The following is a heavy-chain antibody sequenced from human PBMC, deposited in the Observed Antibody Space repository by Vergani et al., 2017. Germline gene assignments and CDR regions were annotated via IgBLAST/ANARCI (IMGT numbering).Heavy chain of an antibody. Sequence: VQLLESGGGLVQPGGSLRLSCAASGFTFSSYAMSWVRQAPGKGLEWVAVISYDGSNKSYADSVKGRFTISRDNSKNTLYLQMNSLRAEDTAVYYCAKAVRYCSSTNCRGGPRLYYGMDVWGQGTTVTVSS. V-gene: IGHV3-30*18. CDR1: GFTFSSYA. CDR3: AKAVRYCSSTNCRGGPRLYYGMDV. J-gene: IGHJ6*02. CDR2: ISYDGSNK. D-gene: IGHD2-2*01.